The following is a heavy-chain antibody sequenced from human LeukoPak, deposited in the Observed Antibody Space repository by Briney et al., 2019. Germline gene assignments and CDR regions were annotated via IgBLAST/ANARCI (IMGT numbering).Heavy chain of an antibody. J-gene: IGHJ4*02. Sequence: PSQTLSLTCAVYGGSFSGYYWSWIRQRPGKGLERIGEINHSGSTNYNPSLKSRVTISVDTSKNQFSLKLSSVTAADTAVYYCARGPDIVVVPAAPSRDYWGQGTLVTVSS. CDR3: ARGPDIVVVPAAPSRDY. D-gene: IGHD2-2*01. CDR2: INHSGST. V-gene: IGHV4-34*01. CDR1: GGSFSGYY.